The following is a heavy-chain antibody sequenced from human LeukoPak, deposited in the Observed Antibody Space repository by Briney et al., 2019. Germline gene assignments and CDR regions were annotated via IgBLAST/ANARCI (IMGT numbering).Heavy chain of an antibody. CDR2: IYYSGST. V-gene: IGHV4-59*08. CDR1: GGSITNYY. CDR3: ARGGYYGLGYFDY. D-gene: IGHD3-10*01. J-gene: IGHJ4*02. Sequence: PSETLSLTCTVSGGSITNYYWSWIRQPPGKGLEWIGYIYYSGSTNYNPPLKSRVTISVETSKNQFSLRLRSVTAADTAVYYCARGGYYGLGYFDYWGQGTLVTVSS.